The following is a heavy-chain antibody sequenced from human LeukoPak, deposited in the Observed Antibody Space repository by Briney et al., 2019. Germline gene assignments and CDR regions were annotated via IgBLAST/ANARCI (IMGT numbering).Heavy chain of an antibody. Sequence: PSQTLSLTCTVSGGSISSGSYYWSWIRQPAGKGLEWIGRIYTSGSTNYNPSLKSRVTISVDTSKNQFSLKLSSVTAADTAVYYCARFSGRTMDAWGKGTTVTVSS. CDR3: ARFSGRTMDA. CDR1: GGSISSGSYY. D-gene: IGHD6-19*01. V-gene: IGHV4-61*02. J-gene: IGHJ6*03. CDR2: IYTSGST.